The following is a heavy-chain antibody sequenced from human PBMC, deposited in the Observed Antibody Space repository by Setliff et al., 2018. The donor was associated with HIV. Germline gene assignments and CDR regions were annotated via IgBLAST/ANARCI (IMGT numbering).Heavy chain of an antibody. V-gene: IGHV3-30*18. D-gene: IGHD5-18*01. CDR1: GFTFRNHA. J-gene: IGHJ4*02. CDR3: AKDQGHTAMAYVDN. CDR2: VSYDGSEK. Sequence: SLRLSCAASGFTFRNHAMHWVRQAPGKGLEWVAVVSYDGSEKYYADSVKGRFTISRDNSKNTLYLQMNSLGADDTAMYYCAKDQGHTAMAYVDNWGQGTLVTVSS.